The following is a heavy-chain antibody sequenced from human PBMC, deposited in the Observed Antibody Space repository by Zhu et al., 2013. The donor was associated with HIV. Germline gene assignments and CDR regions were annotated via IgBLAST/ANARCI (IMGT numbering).Heavy chain of an antibody. CDR3: ATAKVSMAQGGGAFDI. D-gene: IGHD3-10*01. V-gene: IGHV1-69*06. Sequence: QVQLVQSGAEVKKPGSSVKVSCKASGGTFSSYAISWVRQAPGQGLEWMGGIIPIFGTANYAQKFQGRVTITADKSTSTAYMELSSLRSEDTAVYYCATAKVSMAQGGGAFDIWGQGTMVTVSS. CDR1: GGTFSSYA. CDR2: IIPIFGTA. J-gene: IGHJ3*02.